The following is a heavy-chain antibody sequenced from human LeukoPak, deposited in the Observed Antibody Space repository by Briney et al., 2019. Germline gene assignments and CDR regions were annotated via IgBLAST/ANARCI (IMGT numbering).Heavy chain of an antibody. CDR3: ARDGSYSSSWYFDY. CDR2: ISGSGGRT. Sequence: GGSLRLSCAASGFTFSSYGMSWVRQAPGGGLQWVSSISGSGGRTYYADSVKGRFTISRDNAKNSLYLQMNSLRAEDTAVYYCARDGSYSSSWYFDYWGQGTLVTVSS. D-gene: IGHD6-13*01. V-gene: IGHV3-21*01. CDR1: GFTFSSYG. J-gene: IGHJ4*02.